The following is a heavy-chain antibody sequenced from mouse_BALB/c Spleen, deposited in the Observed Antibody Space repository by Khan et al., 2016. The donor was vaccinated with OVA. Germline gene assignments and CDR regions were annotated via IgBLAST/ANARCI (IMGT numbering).Heavy chain of an antibody. V-gene: IGHV2-9-2*01. D-gene: IGHD1-1*01. Sequence: QVQLKESGPGLVAPSQSLSITCTVSGFSLTSYDISWIRQPPGKGLEWLGVIWTGGGTNYNSAFMSRLSISKDNSKSQVFLKMNNLQTDDTAIYYCVRDGYYGRGYAIDYWGQGTSVTVSA. CDR3: VRDGYYGRGYAIDY. J-gene: IGHJ4*01. CDR2: IWTGGGT. CDR1: GFSLTSYD.